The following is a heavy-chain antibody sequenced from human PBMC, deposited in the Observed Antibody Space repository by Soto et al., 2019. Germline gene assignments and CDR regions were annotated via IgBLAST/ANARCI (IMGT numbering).Heavy chain of an antibody. V-gene: IGHV1-69*04. Sequence: SVKVSCKASGYTFTSYAISWVRQAPGQGLEWMGRIIPILGIANYAQKFQGRVTITADKSTSTAYMELSSLRSEDTAVYYCATWGPDYYFDYWGQGTLVTVSS. CDR3: ATWGPDYYFDY. CDR2: IIPILGIA. J-gene: IGHJ4*02. CDR1: GYTFTSYA. D-gene: IGHD7-27*01.